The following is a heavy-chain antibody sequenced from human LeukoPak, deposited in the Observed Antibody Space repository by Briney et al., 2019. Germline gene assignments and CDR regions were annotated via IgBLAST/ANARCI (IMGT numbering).Heavy chain of an antibody. V-gene: IGHV4-59*08. CDR1: GGSISSYH. Sequence: PSETLSLTCTVSGGSISSYHWCWIRQSPGKGLEWIGYIYYSGSTNYNPSLKSRVTISVDTSKNQFSLKLSSVTAADTAVYYCARSGKWGYFDLWGRGTLVTVSS. CDR3: ARSGKWGYFDL. CDR2: IYYSGST. D-gene: IGHD3-10*01. J-gene: IGHJ2*01.